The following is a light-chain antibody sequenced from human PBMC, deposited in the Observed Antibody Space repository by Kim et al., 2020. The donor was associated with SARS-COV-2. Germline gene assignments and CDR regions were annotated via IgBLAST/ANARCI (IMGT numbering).Light chain of an antibody. CDR3: STYAGSNNFVV. CDR2: EDS. CDR1: SSNVGGYNY. Sequence: SVTITCTRTSSNVGGYNYYSWYQQHPGKTAKLMINEDSKRPSGVPDRFSGSKSDNTASLTVSGLQAEDEADYYCSTYAGSNNFVVFGGGTQLTVL. V-gene: IGLV2-8*01. J-gene: IGLJ2*01.